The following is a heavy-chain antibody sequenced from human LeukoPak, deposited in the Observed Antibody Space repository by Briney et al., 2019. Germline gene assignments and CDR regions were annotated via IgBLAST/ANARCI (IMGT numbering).Heavy chain of an antibody. J-gene: IGHJ6*03. CDR1: GFTFSSYS. CDR2: TSSSSSYL. Sequence: GGSLRLSCAASGFTFSSYSMNWVRQAPGKGLEWVSSTSSSSSYLYYADSVKGRFTISRDNVKNSLYLQMNSLRAEDTAVYYCASSMVRGVISIRDYYYMDVWGKGTTVTVSS. D-gene: IGHD3-10*01. V-gene: IGHV3-21*01. CDR3: ASSMVRGVISIRDYYYMDV.